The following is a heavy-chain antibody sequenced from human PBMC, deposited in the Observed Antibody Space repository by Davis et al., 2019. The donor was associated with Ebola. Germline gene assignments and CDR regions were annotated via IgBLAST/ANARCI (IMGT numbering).Heavy chain of an antibody. Sequence: GGSLRLSCAASGFTFSSYSMNWVRQAPGKGLEWVSSISSSSSYIYYADSVKGRFTISRDNAKNSLYLQMNSLRAEDTAVYYCARYYGDRTSYYYGMDVWGQGTTVTVSS. V-gene: IGHV3-21*01. CDR3: ARYYGDRTSYYYGMDV. CDR2: ISSSSSYI. J-gene: IGHJ6*02. D-gene: IGHD4-17*01. CDR1: GFTFSSYS.